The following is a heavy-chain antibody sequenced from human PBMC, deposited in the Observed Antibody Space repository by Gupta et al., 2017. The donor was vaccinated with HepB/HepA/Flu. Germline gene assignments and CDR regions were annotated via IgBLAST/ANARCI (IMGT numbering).Heavy chain of an antibody. Sequence: QVPLQQWGAGLLKPSETLSLPCAVYGGSFSGYYWSLIRQPPGKGLEWIGEINHSGSTNYNPSLKSRVTISVDTSKNQFSLKLSSVTAADTAVYYCARVGARCSSTSCTPGYYYYYMDVWGKGTTVTVSS. V-gene: IGHV4-34*01. CDR2: INHSGST. CDR1: GGSFSGYY. D-gene: IGHD2-2*01. J-gene: IGHJ6*03. CDR3: ARVGARCSSTSCTPGYYYYYMDV.